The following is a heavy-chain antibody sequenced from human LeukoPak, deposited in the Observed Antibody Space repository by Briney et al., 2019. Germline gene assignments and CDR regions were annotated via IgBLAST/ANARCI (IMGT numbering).Heavy chain of an antibody. Sequence: ASVKVSCKASGYTFTSYYMHWVRQAPGQGLEWMGIINPSGGSTSYAQKFQGRVTMTRDTSTSTVYMELNSLRSEDTAVYYCARDPSVGTAMSTPYFDYWGQGTLVTVSS. V-gene: IGHV1-46*01. D-gene: IGHD5-18*01. CDR2: INPSGGST. CDR1: GYTFTSYY. J-gene: IGHJ4*02. CDR3: ARDPSVGTAMSTPYFDY.